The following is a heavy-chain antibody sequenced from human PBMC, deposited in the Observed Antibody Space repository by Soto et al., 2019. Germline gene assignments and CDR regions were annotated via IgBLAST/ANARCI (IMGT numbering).Heavy chain of an antibody. J-gene: IGHJ4*02. CDR2: ISGSGGST. Sequence: GGSLRLSCAASRFIFSNYWMSWVRQAPGKGLEWVSAISGSGGSTYYADSVKGRFTISRDNSKNTLYLQMNSLRAEDTAVYYCAKDQGSSWYEIDYWGQGTLVTVSS. D-gene: IGHD6-13*01. V-gene: IGHV3-23*01. CDR3: AKDQGSSWYEIDY. CDR1: RFIFSNYW.